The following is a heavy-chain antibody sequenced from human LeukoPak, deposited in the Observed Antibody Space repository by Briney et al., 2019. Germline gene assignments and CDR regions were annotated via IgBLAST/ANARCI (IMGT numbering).Heavy chain of an antibody. Sequence: PSETLSLTCTVSGGSISSGSYYWSWIRQPAGKGLEWIGRIYTSGSTNYNPSLKSRVTISVDTSKNQFSLKLSSVTAADTAVYYCARDSIGYSTTYYYYMDVWGKGTTVTISS. V-gene: IGHV4-61*02. J-gene: IGHJ6*03. CDR2: IYTSGST. D-gene: IGHD3-22*01. CDR3: ARDSIGYSTTYYYYMDV. CDR1: GGSISSGSYY.